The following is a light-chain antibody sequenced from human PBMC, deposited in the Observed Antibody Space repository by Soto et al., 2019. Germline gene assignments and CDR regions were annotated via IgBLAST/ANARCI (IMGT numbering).Light chain of an antibody. Sequence: DIPMTQSPSSLSASVGDRVTITCRASQSISRNLNWYQHKPGKAPKLLIYAASSLQNGVPSRFSGGVSGTEFTLSISSLQPEDFGTYYCHQSYTTASITFGQGTRLEIK. CDR1: QSISRN. CDR2: AAS. V-gene: IGKV1-39*01. CDR3: HQSYTTASIT. J-gene: IGKJ5*01.